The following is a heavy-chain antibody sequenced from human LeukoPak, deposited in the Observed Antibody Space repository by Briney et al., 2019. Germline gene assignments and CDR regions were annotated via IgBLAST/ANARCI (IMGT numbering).Heavy chain of an antibody. D-gene: IGHD4-17*01. V-gene: IGHV3-48*02. Sequence: GGSLGLSCAASGFTFSTYTMNWVRQAPGKGLEWLSYITSSSSTIYYADSVKGRFTISRDNAQNSLYLQMNSLRDEDTAVYYCARGPYGDYVDAFDIWGQGTMVTVSS. CDR2: ITSSSSTI. CDR1: GFTFSTYT. J-gene: IGHJ3*02. CDR3: ARGPYGDYVDAFDI.